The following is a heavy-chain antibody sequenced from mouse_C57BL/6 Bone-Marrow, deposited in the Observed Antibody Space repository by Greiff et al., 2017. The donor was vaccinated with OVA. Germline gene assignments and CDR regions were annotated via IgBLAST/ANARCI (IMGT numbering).Heavy chain of an antibody. Sequence: EVMLVESGGDLVKPGGSLKLSCAASGFTFSSYGMSWVRQTPDKRLEWVATISSGGSYTYYPDSVKGRFTISRDNAKNTLYLQMSGLKSEDTAMYYCARRDNWNFDYWGQGTTLTVSS. V-gene: IGHV5-6*02. D-gene: IGHD4-1*01. CDR1: GFTFSSYG. CDR2: ISSGGSYT. J-gene: IGHJ2*01. CDR3: ARRDNWNFDY.